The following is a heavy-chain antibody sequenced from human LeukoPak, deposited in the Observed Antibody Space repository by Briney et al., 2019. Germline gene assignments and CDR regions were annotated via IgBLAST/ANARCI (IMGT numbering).Heavy chain of an antibody. CDR3: VRSGGYCGSTTCHVEYFDV. D-gene: IGHD2-2*01. CDR2: VYYSGNT. Sequence: SETLSLTCTVSGGSTRSSSYYWGWIRQPPGKDLEWIGSVYYSGNTYYNPSLKSRVTISVDTSKNQFSLKLSSVTAADTAVYYCVRSGGYCGSTTCHVEYFDVWGRGTLVTVSS. V-gene: IGHV4-39*01. J-gene: IGHJ2*01. CDR1: GGSTRSSSYY.